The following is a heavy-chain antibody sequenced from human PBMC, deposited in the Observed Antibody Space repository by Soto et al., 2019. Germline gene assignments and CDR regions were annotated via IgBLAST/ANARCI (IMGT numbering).Heavy chain of an antibody. V-gene: IGHV4-39*01. CDR3: AGGGSIVVATRRLMDV. Sequence: SETLSLTCTVSGGSISSSSYYWGWIRQPPGKGLEWIGSIYYSGSTYYNPSLKSRVTISIDTSKNQFSLQLSSVTVADTAFYYCAGGGSIVVATRRLMDVWGKGTTVTVSS. D-gene: IGHD3-22*01. CDR1: GGSISSSSYY. CDR2: IYYSGST. J-gene: IGHJ6*03.